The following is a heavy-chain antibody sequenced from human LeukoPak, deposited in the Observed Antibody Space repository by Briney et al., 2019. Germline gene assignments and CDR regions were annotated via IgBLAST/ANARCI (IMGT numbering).Heavy chain of an antibody. CDR3: ARGFTMVRGVSDYYYMDV. V-gene: IGHV1-69*05. CDR1: GGTFSSYA. J-gene: IGHJ6*03. CDR2: IIPIFGTA. Sequence: SVKVSCKASGGTFSSYAISWVRQAPGQGLEWMGGIIPIFGTANYAQKFQGGVTITTDESTSTAYMELSSLRSEDTAVYYCARGFTMVRGVSDYYYMDVWGKGTTVTVSS. D-gene: IGHD3-10*01.